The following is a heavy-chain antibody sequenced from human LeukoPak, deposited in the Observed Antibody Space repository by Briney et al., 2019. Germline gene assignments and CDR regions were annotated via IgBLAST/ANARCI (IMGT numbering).Heavy chain of an antibody. CDR3: ARDAYSSGWYRFDY. V-gene: IGHV6-1*01. Sequence: SQTLSLTCAISGDSVSSNSAAWNWIRQSPSRGLEWLGRTYYRSKWSSDYVVSVKSRITINPDTSKNQFSLQLNSVTPEDTAVYYCARDAYSSGWYRFDYWGQGTLVTVSS. CDR2: TYYRSKWSS. CDR1: GDSVSSNSAA. D-gene: IGHD6-19*01. J-gene: IGHJ4*02.